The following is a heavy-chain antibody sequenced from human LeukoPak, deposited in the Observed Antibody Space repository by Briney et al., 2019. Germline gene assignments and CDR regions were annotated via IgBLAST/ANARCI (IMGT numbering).Heavy chain of an antibody. CDR2: ITTSGGDT. Sequence: GGSLRLSCAASGVTFSSYAMSWGRQAPGKGLEWDSHITTSGGDTYYADSVRGRFTISRDNSKNTLYLQMNSLRADDTAVYYCANGRYHNFWGQGTLVTVS. D-gene: IGHD2-2*01. CDR1: GVTFSSYA. CDR3: ANGRYHNF. V-gene: IGHV3-23*01. J-gene: IGHJ4*02.